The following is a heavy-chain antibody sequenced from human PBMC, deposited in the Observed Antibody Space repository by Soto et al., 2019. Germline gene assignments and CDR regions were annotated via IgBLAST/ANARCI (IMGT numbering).Heavy chain of an antibody. V-gene: IGHV3-21*01. D-gene: IGHD2-15*01. J-gene: IGHJ6*03. CDR3: ARDLYCSGGSCYLGLSYYMDV. Sequence: PGGSLRLSCAASGFTFSSYSMNWVRQAPGKGLEWVSSISSSSSYIYYADSVKGRFTISRDNAKNSLYLQMNSLRAEDTAVYYCARDLYCSGGSCYLGLSYYMDVWGKGTTVTVSS. CDR1: GFTFSSYS. CDR2: ISSSSSYI.